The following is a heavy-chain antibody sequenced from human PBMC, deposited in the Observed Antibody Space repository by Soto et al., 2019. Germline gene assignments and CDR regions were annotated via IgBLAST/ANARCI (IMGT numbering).Heavy chain of an antibody. CDR3: ARGPGAYYDILTGYSYYYGMDV. CDR2: IWYDGSNK. D-gene: IGHD3-9*01. J-gene: IGHJ6*02. Sequence: SGGSLRLSCAASGFTFSSYGMHWVRQAPGKGLEWVAVIWYDGSNKYYADSVKGRFTISRDNSKNTLYLQMNSLRAEDTAVYYCARGPGAYYDILTGYSYYYGMDVWGQGTLVTVSS. V-gene: IGHV3-33*01. CDR1: GFTFSSYG.